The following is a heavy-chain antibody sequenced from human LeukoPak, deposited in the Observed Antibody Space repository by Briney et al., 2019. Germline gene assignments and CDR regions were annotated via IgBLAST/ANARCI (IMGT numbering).Heavy chain of an antibody. D-gene: IGHD2-15*01. CDR1: GYTFTSYY. Sequence: GASVKVSCKASGYTFTSYYMHWVRQAPGQGLEWMGIINTSGGSTSYAQKFQGRVTMTRDTSTSTVYMELSSLRSEDTAVYYCARDPIVVVVAAKSFDYWGQGTLVTVSS. CDR3: ARDPIVVVVAAKSFDY. CDR2: INTSGGST. J-gene: IGHJ4*02. V-gene: IGHV1-46*01.